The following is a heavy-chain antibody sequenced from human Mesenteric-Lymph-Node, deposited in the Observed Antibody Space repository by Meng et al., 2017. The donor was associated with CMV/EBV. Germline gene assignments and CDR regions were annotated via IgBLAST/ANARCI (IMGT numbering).Heavy chain of an antibody. D-gene: IGHD6-13*01. Sequence: SETLSLTCTVSGCSISSDNYYWSWIRQHPGKGLEWIGYIYYSGSTYYNPSLKSRVTISVDTSKNQFSLKLSPVTAANTAVYYCARGHYSSSWYTFGFGEYWGQGTLVTVSS. CDR3: ARGHYSSSWYTFGFGEY. CDR1: GCSISSDNYY. V-gene: IGHV4-31*03. CDR2: IYYSGST. J-gene: IGHJ4*02.